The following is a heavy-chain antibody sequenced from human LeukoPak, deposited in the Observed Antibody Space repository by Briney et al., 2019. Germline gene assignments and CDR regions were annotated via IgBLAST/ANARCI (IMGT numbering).Heavy chain of an antibody. D-gene: IGHD3-22*01. Sequence: ASVTVSFKASGYTFTVYYMHWVRQAPGQGLEWMGWINPNSGGTNYAQKFQGRVTMTRDTPISTAYMELSRLRSDDTAVYYCARDNTYYYDSSGYYYVWWGQGTLVTVSS. CDR1: GYTFTVYY. CDR3: ARDNTYYYDSSGYYYVW. CDR2: INPNSGGT. V-gene: IGHV1-2*02. J-gene: IGHJ4*02.